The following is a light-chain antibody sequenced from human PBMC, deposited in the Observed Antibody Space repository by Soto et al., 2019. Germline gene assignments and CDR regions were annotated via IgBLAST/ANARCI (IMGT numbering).Light chain of an antibody. CDR2: DVT. J-gene: IGLJ1*01. CDR3: CSYTGSSSYV. V-gene: IGLV2-11*01. Sequence: QSALTQPHSVSGSPGQSVTISCTGTSSDVGGYSYVSWYQQHPGKAPQLIIYDVTERPSGVPDRFSGSKSGNTASLTISGLQAEDEADYYCCSYTGSSSYVFGIGTKVPVL. CDR1: SSDVGGYSY.